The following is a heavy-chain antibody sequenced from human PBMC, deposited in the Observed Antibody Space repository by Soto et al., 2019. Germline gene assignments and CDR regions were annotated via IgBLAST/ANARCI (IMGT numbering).Heavy chain of an antibody. D-gene: IGHD3-16*01. CDR1: GFTFSGEA. CDR2: ISGSGGST. Sequence: GGSLRLSCAASGFTFSGEAMSWVRQAAGKGLAWVSAISGSGGSTYYADSVKGRFTISRDNSKNTLYLQMNSLRAEDTAVYYCAKDRGAAYDYIWGSHAFDIWGQGTMVTVSS. J-gene: IGHJ3*02. V-gene: IGHV3-23*01. CDR3: AKDRGAAYDYIWGSHAFDI.